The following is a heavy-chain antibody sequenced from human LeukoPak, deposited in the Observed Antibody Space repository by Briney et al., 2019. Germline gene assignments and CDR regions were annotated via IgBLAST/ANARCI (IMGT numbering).Heavy chain of an antibody. CDR1: GFTFNQYG. V-gene: IGHV3-23*01. J-gene: IGHJ4*02. CDR2: VSGNTATI. CDR3: VKRLGDPAAFDY. D-gene: IGHD6-25*01. Sequence: GGSLRLSCTASGFTFNQYGMSWVRQAPGKGPEWVAGVSGNTATINYAAPVKGRFTISRENSKSTLFLDTNSLRDDDTAVYYCVKRLGDPAAFDYWGQGTLVTVSS.